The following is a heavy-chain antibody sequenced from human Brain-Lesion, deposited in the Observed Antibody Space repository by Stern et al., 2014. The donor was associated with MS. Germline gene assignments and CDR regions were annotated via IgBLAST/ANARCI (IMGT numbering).Heavy chain of an antibody. Sequence: VQPVQSGPGLVKPSQTLSLTCTVSGGAVSSGDRYWSWIRQHPEKGLEWIGYISYSGNTYYNPSLESRVTISMDRSKNQFSLKLTSVTAADTAVYYCARVTEFLRFFYPDYWGQGIRVTVSS. J-gene: IGHJ4*02. D-gene: IGHD3-3*01. CDR2: ISYSGNT. V-gene: IGHV4-31*03. CDR1: GGAVSSGDRY. CDR3: ARVTEFLRFFYPDY.